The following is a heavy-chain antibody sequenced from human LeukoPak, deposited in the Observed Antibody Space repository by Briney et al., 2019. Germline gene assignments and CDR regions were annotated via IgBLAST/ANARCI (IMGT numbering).Heavy chain of an antibody. D-gene: IGHD2-21*02. CDR1: GFTFSTYG. CDR3: AKGLNRVVTVDWFDP. CDR2: ISNDGSNR. J-gene: IGHJ5*02. V-gene: IGHV3-30*18. Sequence: QPERSLRLSCVVSGFTFSTYGMHWVRQAPGKGLEWVAVISNDGSNRYYVESVKGRFTISRDNSKNTLYLQMNSLRAEDTAVYYCAKGLNRVVTVDWFDPWGQGTLVTVSS.